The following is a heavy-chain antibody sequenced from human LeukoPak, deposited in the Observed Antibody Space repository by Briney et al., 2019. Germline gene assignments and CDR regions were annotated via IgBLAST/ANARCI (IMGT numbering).Heavy chain of an antibody. J-gene: IGHJ4*02. D-gene: IGHD3-10*01. CDR1: GFTFSSYS. V-gene: IGHV3-48*01. Sequence: GGSLRLSCAASGFTFSSYSMNWVRQAPGKGLEWVSYISSSSSTIYYADSVKGRFTISRDNAKNSLYLQMNSLRAEDTAVYYCARSDGYGLVGIWGQGTLVTVSS. CDR2: ISSSSSTI. CDR3: ARSDGYGLVGI.